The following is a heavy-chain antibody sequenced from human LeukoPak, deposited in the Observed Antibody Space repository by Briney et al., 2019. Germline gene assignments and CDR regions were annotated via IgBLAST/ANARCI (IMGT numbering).Heavy chain of an antibody. CDR2: INPNSGGT. CDR1: GYTFTGYY. V-gene: IGHV1-2*02. D-gene: IGHD4-11*01. Sequence: ASVKVSCKASGYTFTGYYMHWVRQAPGQGLEWMGWINPNSGGTNYAQKFQGRVTMTRDTSISTAYMELTSLRSEDTAVYYCARVGYSNSYDYWGQGTLVTVSS. J-gene: IGHJ4*02. CDR3: ARVGYSNSYDY.